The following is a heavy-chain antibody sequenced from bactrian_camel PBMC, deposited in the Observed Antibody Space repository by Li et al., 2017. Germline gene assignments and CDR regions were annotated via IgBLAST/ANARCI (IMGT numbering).Heavy chain of an antibody. CDR3: ATVLQGTLCRWENFGY. V-gene: IGHV3-2*01. Sequence: HVQLVESGGGSVQAGGSLKLSCGVSGAVAGMWCMAWFRQVPGKEEREGVALISFSNGASSYADSVKGRFTISQDNAKNTVTLQMNSLKPEDTAKYSCATVLQGTLCRWENFGYWGQGTQVTVS. D-gene: IGHD1*01. J-gene: IGHJ6*01. CDR2: ISFSNGAS. CDR1: GAVAGMWC.